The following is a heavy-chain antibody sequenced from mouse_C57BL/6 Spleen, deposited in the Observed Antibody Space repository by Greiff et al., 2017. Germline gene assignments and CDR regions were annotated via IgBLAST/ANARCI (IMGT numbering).Heavy chain of an antibody. Sequence: VQLQESGTVLARPGASVKMSCKTSGYTFTSYWMHWVKQRPGQGLEWIGAIYPGNSDTSYNQKFKGKAKLTAVPSASTAYMELSSLTNEDSAVYYCTRMTTVVARYFEVWGTGTTVTVSS. J-gene: IGHJ1*03. CDR3: TRMTTVVARYFEV. D-gene: IGHD1-1*01. CDR1: GYTFTSYW. CDR2: IYPGNSDT. V-gene: IGHV1-5*01.